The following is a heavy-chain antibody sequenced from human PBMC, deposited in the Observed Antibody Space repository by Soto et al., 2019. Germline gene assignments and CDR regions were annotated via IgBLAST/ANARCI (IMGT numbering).Heavy chain of an antibody. Sequence: QVQLQESGPGLVKPSETLSLTCTVSGGSISSYYWSWIRQPPGKGLEWIGYIYYSGSTNYNPSLKSRVTISVDTSKNQFSLKLSSVTAADTAVYYCARGGDFGIFGVVHDAFDIWGQGTMVTVSS. CDR2: IYYSGST. D-gene: IGHD3-3*01. V-gene: IGHV4-59*01. CDR3: ARGGDFGIFGVVHDAFDI. CDR1: GGSISSYY. J-gene: IGHJ3*02.